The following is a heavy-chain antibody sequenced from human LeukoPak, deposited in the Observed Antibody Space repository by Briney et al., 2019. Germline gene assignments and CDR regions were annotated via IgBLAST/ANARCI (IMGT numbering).Heavy chain of an antibody. J-gene: IGHJ4*02. Sequence: PSETLSLTCTVSGGSISGYYWSWIRQPAGKGLQWIWRISPSGSTNYNPSLKSRVTMSVDTSKNQFSLNLSSVTAADTAVYYCASGRDTWGTQPKYYFDYWGQGTLVTVSS. CDR2: ISPSGST. V-gene: IGHV4-4*07. CDR3: ASGRDTWGTQPKYYFDY. D-gene: IGHD5-24*01. CDR1: GGSISGYY.